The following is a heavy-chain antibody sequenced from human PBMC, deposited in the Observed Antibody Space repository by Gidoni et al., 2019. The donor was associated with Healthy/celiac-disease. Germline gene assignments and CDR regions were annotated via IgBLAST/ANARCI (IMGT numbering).Heavy chain of an antibody. CDR2: ISGSGGST. Sequence: EVQLLESGGGLVQPGGSLSLSCAASGFTFSSYAMSWVRQAPGKGLEWVSAISGSGGSTYYADSVKGRFTISRDNSKNTLYLQMNSLRAEDTAVYYCAKDLYDFWSGYSYWGQGTLVTVSS. V-gene: IGHV3-23*01. D-gene: IGHD3-3*01. J-gene: IGHJ4*02. CDR1: GFTFSSYA. CDR3: AKDLYDFWSGYSY.